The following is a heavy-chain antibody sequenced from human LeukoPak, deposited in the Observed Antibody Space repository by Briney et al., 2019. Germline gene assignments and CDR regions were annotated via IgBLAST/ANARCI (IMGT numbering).Heavy chain of an antibody. CDR2: ISNSGGST. D-gene: IGHD3-10*01. CDR3: AERASGSGTSLYYFDY. V-gene: IGHV3-23*01. J-gene: IGHJ4*02. Sequence: PGGSLRLSCAASGFTFSSYAMSWVRQAPGKGLEWVSVISNSGGSTFYADSVKGRFTISRDNSKNTLYLQMNSLRAEDTAVYYCAERASGSGTSLYYFDYWGQGTLVTVSS. CDR1: GFTFSSYA.